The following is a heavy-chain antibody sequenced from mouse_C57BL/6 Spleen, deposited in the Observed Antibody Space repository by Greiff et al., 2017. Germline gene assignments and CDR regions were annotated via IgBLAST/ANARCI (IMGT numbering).Heavy chain of an antibody. Sequence: EVKLQESGPGLVKPSQSLSLTCSVTGYSITSGYYWNWIRQFPGNKLEWMGYISYDGSNNYNPSLKNRISITRDTSKNQFFLKLNSVTTEDTATYYCARERNWDGGVDYGGQGTTLTVSS. D-gene: IGHD4-1*01. CDR1: GYSITSGYY. J-gene: IGHJ2*01. CDR2: ISYDGSN. V-gene: IGHV3-6*01. CDR3: ARERNWDGGVDY.